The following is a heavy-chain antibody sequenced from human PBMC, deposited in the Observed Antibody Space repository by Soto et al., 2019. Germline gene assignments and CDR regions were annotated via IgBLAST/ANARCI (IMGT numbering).Heavy chain of an antibody. CDR3: ARDRMYSSSWYSY. CDR2: ISSSGSTI. J-gene: IGHJ4*02. V-gene: IGHV3-11*01. D-gene: IGHD6-13*01. Sequence: QVQLVESGGGLVKPGGSLRLSCAASGFTFSDYYMSWIRQAPGKGLDWVSYISSSGSTIYYADSVKGRFTVSRDNAKNSLELQMNSLRAEDTAMYYCARDRMYSSSWYSYWGQGTLVTVSS. CDR1: GFTFSDYY.